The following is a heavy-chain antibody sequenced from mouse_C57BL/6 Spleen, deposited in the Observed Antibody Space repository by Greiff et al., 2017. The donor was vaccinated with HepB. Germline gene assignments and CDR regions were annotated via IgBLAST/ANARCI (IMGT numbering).Heavy chain of an antibody. CDR2: IYPGDGDN. V-gene: IGHV1-82*01. D-gene: IGHD2-12*01. J-gene: IGHJ4*01. Sequence: QVQLKQSGPELVKPGASVKISCKASGYALSSSWMNWVKQRPGKGLEWIGRIYPGDGDNNYNGKFKGKATLTADKSSSTAYMQLSSLTSEDSAVYFCAREGYSHWGAMDYWGQGTSVTVSS. CDR1: GYALSSSW. CDR3: AREGYSHWGAMDY.